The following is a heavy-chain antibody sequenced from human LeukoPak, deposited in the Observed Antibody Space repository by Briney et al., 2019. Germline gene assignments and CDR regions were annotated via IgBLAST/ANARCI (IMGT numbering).Heavy chain of an antibody. V-gene: IGHV3-9*01. CDR2: INWNSGSI. CDR3: AKASSFFYDSSGPLN. Sequence: GRSLRLSCAASGFTFDDYAMHWVRQAPGKGLEWGSGINWNSGSIGYVDSVKGRFTISRDNAKNSLYLQMNSLRAEDTALYYCAKASSFFYDSSGPLNWGQGTQVTVSS. J-gene: IGHJ4*02. D-gene: IGHD3-22*01. CDR1: GFTFDDYA.